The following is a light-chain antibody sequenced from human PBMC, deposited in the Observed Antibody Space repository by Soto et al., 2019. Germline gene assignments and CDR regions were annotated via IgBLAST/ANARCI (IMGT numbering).Light chain of an antibody. V-gene: IGKV2-30*02. CDR2: KVS. CDR1: ESLVHSDGIAY. Sequence: DVVMTQSPRSLPVTLGRPASISCRSNESLVHSDGIAYFSWFQQRPGRSPRCLIYKVSNRDSGVPARFSGSGSGTDFALKISRVEAEDVGVYYCMQGTHWPITFGQGTRLEIK. J-gene: IGKJ5*01. CDR3: MQGTHWPIT.